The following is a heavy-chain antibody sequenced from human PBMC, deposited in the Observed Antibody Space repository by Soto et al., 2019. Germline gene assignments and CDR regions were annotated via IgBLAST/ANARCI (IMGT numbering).Heavy chain of an antibody. CDR3: ARDSYSSLFDS. D-gene: IGHD6-19*01. CDR2: ITTGNDYI. CDR1: GFTLSSFS. V-gene: IGHV3-21*01. J-gene: IGHJ5*01. Sequence: PGGSLRLSCVVSGFTLSSFSMSWVRQTPGKGLEWVSSITTGNDYISYADSVKGRFTISRDNAKNSLFLRINSLRADDTALYFCARDSYSSLFDSWGQGTLVTVSS.